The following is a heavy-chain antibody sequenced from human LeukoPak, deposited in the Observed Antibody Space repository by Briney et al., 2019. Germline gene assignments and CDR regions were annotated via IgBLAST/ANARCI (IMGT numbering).Heavy chain of an antibody. CDR2: ISGSGGST. Sequence: GGSLRLSCAASGFTFSSYSMNWVRQAPGKGLEWVSAISGSGGSTYYADSVKGRFTISRDNSKNTLYLQMNSLRAKDTAVYYCAKSGYSYGYYFDYWGQGTLVTVSS. D-gene: IGHD5-18*01. CDR1: GFTFSSYS. J-gene: IGHJ4*02. V-gene: IGHV3-23*01. CDR3: AKSGYSYGYYFDY.